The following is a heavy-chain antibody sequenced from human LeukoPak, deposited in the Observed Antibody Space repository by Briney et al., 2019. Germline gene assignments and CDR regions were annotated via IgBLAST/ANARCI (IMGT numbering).Heavy chain of an antibody. CDR3: ARDRAYCGGDCYAYY. CDR2: INPNSGGT. D-gene: IGHD2-21*01. J-gene: IGHJ4*02. CDR1: GYTFTGYY. Sequence: ASVKVSCKASGYTFTGYYMHWVRQAPGQGLEWMGWINPNSGGTNYAQKFQGRVTMTRDTSISTAYMGLSRLRSDDTAVYYCARDRAYCGGDCYAYYWGQGTLVTVSS. V-gene: IGHV1-2*02.